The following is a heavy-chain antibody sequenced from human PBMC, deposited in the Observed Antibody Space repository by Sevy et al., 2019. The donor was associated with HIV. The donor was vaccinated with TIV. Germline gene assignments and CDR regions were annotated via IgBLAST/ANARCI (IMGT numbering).Heavy chain of an antibody. CDR2: IRSKAYGGTT. Sequence: GGSLRLSCTASGFTFGDYAMSWFRQAPGKGLEWVGFIRSKAYGGTTEYAASVKGRFTISRDDSKSIAYLKMNSLKTEETAVYYCTRTEWELPYFDYWGQGTLVTVSS. V-gene: IGHV3-49*03. CDR3: TRTEWELPYFDY. J-gene: IGHJ4*02. D-gene: IGHD1-26*01. CDR1: GFTFGDYA.